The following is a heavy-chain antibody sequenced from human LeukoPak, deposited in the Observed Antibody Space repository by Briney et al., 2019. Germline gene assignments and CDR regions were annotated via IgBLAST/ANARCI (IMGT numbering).Heavy chain of an antibody. CDR1: GFPFSTYW. CDR3: ANLWEMGY. CDR2: VKPDGSEK. J-gene: IGHJ4*02. Sequence: GGSLRLSCAASGFPFSTYWITWVRQAPGKGLEWVANVKPDGSEKYYVDSVKGRFTISRDNARNSLYLQMDSLRAEDTAVYYCANLWEMGYWGQGTLVTVSS. D-gene: IGHD5-24*01. V-gene: IGHV3-7*01.